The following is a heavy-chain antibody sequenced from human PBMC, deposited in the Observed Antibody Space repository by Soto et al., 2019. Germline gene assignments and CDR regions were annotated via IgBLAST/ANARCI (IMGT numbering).Heavy chain of an antibody. V-gene: IGHV4-39*01. J-gene: IGHJ4*02. CDR2: IYYSGST. CDR3: VRHEAGWYFDS. CDR1: RGSISSGTNY. Sequence: PSETLSLTCTVSRGSISSGTNYWAWIRQPPGKGLEWIANIYYSGSTFYNPSLKSRVTISLDTSKHQFSLKLRSVTAADTAVYYCVRHEAGWYFDSWGQGTLVTVSS. D-gene: IGHD6-25*01.